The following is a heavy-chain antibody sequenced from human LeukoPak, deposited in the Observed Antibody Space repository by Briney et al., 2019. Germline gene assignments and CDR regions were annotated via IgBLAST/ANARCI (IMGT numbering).Heavy chain of an antibody. CDR1: GYTFTNYH. V-gene: IGHV1-18*04. CDR3: ARDSVDGSGTYYNDSPDY. Sequence: ASVKVSCKASGYTFTNYHMHWVRQAPGQGLEWMGWISAYNGNTEYVQHLRGRATMTTDTSTSTAYMELRSLRSDDTAVYYCARDSVDGSGTYYNDSPDYWGQGTLVTVSS. D-gene: IGHD3-10*01. CDR2: ISAYNGNT. J-gene: IGHJ4*02.